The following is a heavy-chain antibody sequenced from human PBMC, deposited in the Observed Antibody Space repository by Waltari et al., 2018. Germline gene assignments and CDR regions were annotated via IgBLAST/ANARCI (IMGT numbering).Heavy chain of an antibody. Sequence: QVQLVQSGAEVKKPGSSVKVSCKASGGTFSSYAISWVRQAPGQGLEWMGRIIPIFGTANYAQKFQGRVTITTDESTSTAYMELSSLRSEDTAVYYCARGTSIAARHDDYYYGMDVWGQGTTVTVSS. V-gene: IGHV1-69*05. D-gene: IGHD6-6*01. CDR3: ARGTSIAARHDDYYYGMDV. J-gene: IGHJ6*02. CDR2: IIPIFGTA. CDR1: GGTFSSYA.